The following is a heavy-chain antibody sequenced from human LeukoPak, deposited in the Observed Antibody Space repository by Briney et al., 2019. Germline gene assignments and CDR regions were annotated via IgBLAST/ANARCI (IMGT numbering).Heavy chain of an antibody. CDR3: ARDGRGYSYGLDY. D-gene: IGHD5-18*01. CDR2: IYYSGST. CDR1: GGSISSYY. J-gene: IGHJ4*02. Sequence: KPSETLSLTCTVSGGSISSYYWSWIRQPPGKGLEWIGNIYYSGSTNYNPSLKSRVTISVDTSKNHFSLKLSPVTAADTAVYYCARDGRGYSYGLDYWGQGTLVTVSS. V-gene: IGHV4-59*01.